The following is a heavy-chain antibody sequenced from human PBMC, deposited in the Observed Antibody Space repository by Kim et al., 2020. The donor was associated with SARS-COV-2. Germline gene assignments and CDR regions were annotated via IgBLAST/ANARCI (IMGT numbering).Heavy chain of an antibody. V-gene: IGHV3-21*01. CDR2: ISSSSSYI. D-gene: IGHD6-19*01. CDR1: GFTFSSYS. Sequence: GGSLRLSCAASGFTFSSYSMNWVRQAPGKGLEWVSSISSSSSYIYYADSVKGRFTISRDNAKNSLYLQMNSLRAEDTAVYYCARDRRGAVASTIYYYYGMDVWGQGTTVTVSS. J-gene: IGHJ6*02. CDR3: ARDRRGAVASTIYYYYGMDV.